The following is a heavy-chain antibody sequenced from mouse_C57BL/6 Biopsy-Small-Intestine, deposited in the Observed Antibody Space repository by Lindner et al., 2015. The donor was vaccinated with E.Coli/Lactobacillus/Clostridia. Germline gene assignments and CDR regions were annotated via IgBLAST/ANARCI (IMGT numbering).Heavy chain of an antibody. CDR1: GFNIKDYF. CDR3: ARGDDYLFTY. CDR2: IDPEDGET. V-gene: IGHV14-2*01. D-gene: IGHD2-4*01. J-gene: IGHJ3*01. Sequence: VQLQESGAELVKPGASVRLSCTASGFNIKDYFMHWVKQRPEQDLEWIGRIDPEDGETKYAPKFQGKATIKTDTSSNTAYLRLSSLTFEDTAVYYCARGDDYLFTYWGQGTLVTVSA.